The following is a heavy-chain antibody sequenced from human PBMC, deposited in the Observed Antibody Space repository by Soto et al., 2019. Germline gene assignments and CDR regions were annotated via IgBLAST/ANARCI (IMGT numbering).Heavy chain of an antibody. D-gene: IGHD2-2*03. Sequence: PGGSLRLSCAASGFTFSDYYMSWIRQATGKGLEWVSYISSSSSYTNYADSVKGRFTISRDNAKNSLYLQMNSLRAEDTAVYYCARDGYCSSTSCYRGWFDPWGQGTLVTVSS. CDR1: GFTFSDYY. V-gene: IGHV3-11*06. J-gene: IGHJ5*02. CDR2: ISSSSSYT. CDR3: ARDGYCSSTSCYRGWFDP.